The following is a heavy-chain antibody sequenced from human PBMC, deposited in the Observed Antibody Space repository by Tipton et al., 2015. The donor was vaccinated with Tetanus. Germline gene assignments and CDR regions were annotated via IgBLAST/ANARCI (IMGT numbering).Heavy chain of an antibody. CDR2: IDHHGSS. Sequence: GLVKPSETLSLTCAVYGGSFSGYYWSWIRQPPGKGLEWIAEIDHHGSSSFHPPLKSRVTISVDTSKNQFSLRLSFVSAADTAVYYCARNRRGSNGWDKYYNYGMDVWGQGTTVTVSS. D-gene: IGHD6-19*01. CDR3: ARNRRGSNGWDKYYNYGMDV. CDR1: GGSFSGYY. J-gene: IGHJ6*02. V-gene: IGHV4-34*01.